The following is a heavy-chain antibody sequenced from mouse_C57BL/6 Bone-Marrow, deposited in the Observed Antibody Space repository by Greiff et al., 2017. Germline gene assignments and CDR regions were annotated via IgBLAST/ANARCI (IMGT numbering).Heavy chain of an antibody. J-gene: IGHJ3*01. CDR3: ARSKNLDSWFAY. Sequence: VKLQESGAELVRPGTSVKVSCKASGYAFTNYLIEWVKQRPGQGLEWIGVINSGSGGTNYNEKFKGKATMTADKSSSTVYMQLSSLTSEDSAVYFCARSKNLDSWFAYWCQGTLVTVSA. V-gene: IGHV1-54*01. CDR2: INSGSGGT. CDR1: GYAFTNYL.